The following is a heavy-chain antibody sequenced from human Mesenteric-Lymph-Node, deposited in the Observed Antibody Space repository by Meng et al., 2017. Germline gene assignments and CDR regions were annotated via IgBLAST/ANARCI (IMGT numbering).Heavy chain of an antibody. Sequence: QGKRVQVGAEVKKPGASVKVSAKASGYTFPGYYMHWGRQAPGQGLEWMGRINPNSGGTNYAQKFQGRVTMTRDTSISTAYMELSRLRSDDTAVYYCARGADSSGYYYAEFDYWGQGTLVTVSS. CDR2: INPNSGGT. CDR1: GYTFPGYY. CDR3: ARGADSSGYYYAEFDY. V-gene: IGHV1-2*06. D-gene: IGHD3-22*01. J-gene: IGHJ4*02.